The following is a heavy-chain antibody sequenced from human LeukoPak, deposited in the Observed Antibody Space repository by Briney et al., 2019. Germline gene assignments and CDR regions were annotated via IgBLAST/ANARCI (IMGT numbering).Heavy chain of an antibody. D-gene: IGHD2-21*01. V-gene: IGHV3-23*01. CDR1: GFTFSSYA. CDR2: IRGSGDSS. J-gene: IGHJ4*02. CDR3: ARPFRTNVDMSFDY. Sequence: PGGSLRLSCAASGFTFSSYAMSWVRRAPGKGLEWVSSIRGSGDSSYYADSMKGRFTISRDNSNNMLFLQMNSLRGEDTAVYYCARPFRTNVDMSFDYWGQGTLVTVSP.